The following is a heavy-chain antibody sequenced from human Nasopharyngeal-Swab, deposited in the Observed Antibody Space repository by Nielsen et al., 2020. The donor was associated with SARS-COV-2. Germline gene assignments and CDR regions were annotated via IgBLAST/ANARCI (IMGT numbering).Heavy chain of an antibody. J-gene: IGHJ6*03. CDR2: IAYDGSNK. CDR3: ATRPQYGYQLLQRYMDV. Sequence: GGSLRLVCAASGCTFSSYAMQWVRQAAGMGLEWVAVIAYDGSNKYYADSVKGQFTISRDNSKNTLYLQMNSLRAEDTVVYYCATRPQYGYQLLQRYMDVWGKGTTVTVSS. D-gene: IGHD2-2*01. CDR1: GCTFSSYA. V-gene: IGHV3-30-3*01.